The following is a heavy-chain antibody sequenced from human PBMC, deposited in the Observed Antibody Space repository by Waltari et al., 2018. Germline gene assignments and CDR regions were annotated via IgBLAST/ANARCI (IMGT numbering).Heavy chain of an antibody. D-gene: IGHD5-12*01. J-gene: IGHJ5*02. CDR1: GGSISSYY. Sequence: QVQLQESGPGLVKPSETLSLTCTVSGGSISSYYWSWIRQPPGKGLEWIGYIYYRGRTNYNPSLKSRVTISVDTSKNQFSLKLSSVTAADTAVYYCARGGGATILTWGQGTLVTVSS. V-gene: IGHV4-59*01. CDR2: IYYRGRT. CDR3: ARGGGATILT.